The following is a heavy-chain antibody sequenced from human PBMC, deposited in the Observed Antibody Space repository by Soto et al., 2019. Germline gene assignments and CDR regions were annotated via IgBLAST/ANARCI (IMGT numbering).Heavy chain of an antibody. CDR1: GFTFSSYW. V-gene: IGHV3-74*01. CDR2: IKGDGSST. CDR3: ARGKTNVYALDV. J-gene: IGHJ6*02. Sequence: EVQLVESGGDLVQPGGSLRLSCAASGFTFSSYWMHWVRQAPGKGLVWVSRIKGDGSSTNSADSLQGRFTISRDNAKSTLYLQMNSLRAEDTAVYYCARGKTNVYALDVWGQGTAATVSS.